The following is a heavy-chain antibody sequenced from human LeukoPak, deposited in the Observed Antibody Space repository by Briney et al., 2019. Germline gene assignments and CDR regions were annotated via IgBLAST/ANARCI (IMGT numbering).Heavy chain of an antibody. CDR3: ARRPGYYDSNNNWFDP. CDR1: GGSFSGYY. Sequence: SETLSLTCAVYGGSFSGYYWSWIRQPPGKGLEWIGEINHSGSTNYNPSLKSRVTISVDTSKNQFSLKLSSVTAADTAVYYCARRPGYYDSNNNWFDPWGQGTLVTVSS. J-gene: IGHJ5*02. D-gene: IGHD3-22*01. CDR2: INHSGST. V-gene: IGHV4-34*01.